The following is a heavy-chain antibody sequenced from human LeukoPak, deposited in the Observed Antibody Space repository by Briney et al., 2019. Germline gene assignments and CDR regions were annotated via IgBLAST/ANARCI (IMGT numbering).Heavy chain of an antibody. CDR2: IYYSGST. Sequence: TSETLSLTCTVSGGSISSSSYYWGWIRQPPGKGLEWIGSIYYSGSTYYNPSLKSRVTISVDTSKNQFSLKLSSVTAADTAVYYCARTNFWSGAHDYWGQGTLVTVSS. D-gene: IGHD3-3*01. J-gene: IGHJ4*02. CDR3: ARTNFWSGAHDY. CDR1: GGSISSSSYY. V-gene: IGHV4-39*07.